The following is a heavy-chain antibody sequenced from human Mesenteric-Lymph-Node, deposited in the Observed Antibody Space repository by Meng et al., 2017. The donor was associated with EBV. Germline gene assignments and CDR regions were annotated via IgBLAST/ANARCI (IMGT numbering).Heavy chain of an antibody. Sequence: QLQLQESVPGLWNAAETPALPGSISGGAISRTRWGGLRQLPGKGLEWIGDSGRSNYNPSLKSRVTISVDTSKNQFSLKLISVTAADTAVYYCARRLHYYGCLGSWSQGTLVTVSS. J-gene: IGHJ4*02. CDR1: GGAISRTR. D-gene: IGHD3-10*01. CDR3: ARRLHYYGCLGS. V-gene: IGHV4-39*01. CDR2: SGRS.